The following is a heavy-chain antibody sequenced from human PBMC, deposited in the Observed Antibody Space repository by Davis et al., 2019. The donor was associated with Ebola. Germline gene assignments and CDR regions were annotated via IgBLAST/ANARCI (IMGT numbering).Heavy chain of an antibody. J-gene: IGHJ6*02. D-gene: IGHD3/OR15-3a*01. CDR3: ARRWTKSASYGMDV. CDR2: IYYSGST. CDR1: GGSISSGGYS. Sequence: SETLSLTCAVSGGSISSGGYSWSWIRQPPGKGLEWIGYIYYSGSTYYNPSLKSRVTISVDTSKNQFSLKLSSVTAADTAVYYCARRWTKSASYGMDVWGQGTTVTVSS. V-gene: IGHV4-30-4*07.